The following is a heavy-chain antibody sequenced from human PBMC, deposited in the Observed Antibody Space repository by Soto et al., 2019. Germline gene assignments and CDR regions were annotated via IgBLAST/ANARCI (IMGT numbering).Heavy chain of an antibody. CDR3: ARDWKGGGGMDV. CDR2: IYYSGST. Sequence: SETLSLTCTVSARSASSGSYYWSWIRQPPGKGLEWIGYIYYSGSTNYNPSLKSRVTISVDTSKNQFSLKLSSVTAADTAVYYCARDWKGGGGMDVWGQGTTVTVSS. D-gene: IGHD2-15*01. CDR1: ARSASSGSYY. J-gene: IGHJ6*02. V-gene: IGHV4-61*01.